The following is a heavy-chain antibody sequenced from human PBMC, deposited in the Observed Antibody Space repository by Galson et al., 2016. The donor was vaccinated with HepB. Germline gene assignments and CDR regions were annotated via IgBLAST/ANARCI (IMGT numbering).Heavy chain of an antibody. D-gene: IGHD6-19*01. J-gene: IGHJ4*02. Sequence: SLRLSCAASGLIFSNYDFHWGRQAPGKGLEWVAVISTAGRTKFYAESVKGRSTISRDNSKNTLYLQMNSLRAEDTAVYYCGRGGGSGWFDYWGQGTLVTVSS. CDR2: ISTAGRTK. CDR3: GRGGGSGWFDY. V-gene: IGHV3-30*03. CDR1: GLIFSNYD.